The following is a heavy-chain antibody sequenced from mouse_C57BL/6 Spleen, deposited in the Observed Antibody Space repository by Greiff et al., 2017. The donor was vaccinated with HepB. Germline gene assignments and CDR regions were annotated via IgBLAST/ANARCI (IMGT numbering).Heavy chain of an antibody. Sequence: EVKLQQSGPELVKPGASVKISCKASGYTFTDYYMNWVKQSHGKSLEWIGDINPNNGGTSYNQKFKGKATLTVDKSSSTAYMELRSLTSEDSAVYYCAGWLPYYYAMDYWGQGTSVTVSS. CDR1: GYTFTDYY. J-gene: IGHJ4*01. V-gene: IGHV1-26*01. CDR2: INPNNGGT. CDR3: AGWLPYYYAMDY. D-gene: IGHD2-2*01.